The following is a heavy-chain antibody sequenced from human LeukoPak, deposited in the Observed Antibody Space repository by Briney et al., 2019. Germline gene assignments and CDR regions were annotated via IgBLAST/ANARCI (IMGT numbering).Heavy chain of an antibody. D-gene: IGHD3-16*02. CDR1: GGSISSYY. V-gene: IGHV4-59*01. Sequence: SETLSLTCTVSGGSISSYYWSWIRQPPGKGLEWIGYIYYSGSTNYNPSLKSRVTISVDTSNNQFSLRLTSVTAADTAVYYCARIETDAYYDYVWGSYRPYYFDYWGQGTLVTVSS. CDR3: ARIETDAYYDYVWGSYRPYYFDY. CDR2: IYYSGST. J-gene: IGHJ4*02.